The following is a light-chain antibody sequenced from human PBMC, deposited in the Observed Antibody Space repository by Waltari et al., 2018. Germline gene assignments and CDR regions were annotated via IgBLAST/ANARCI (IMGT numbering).Light chain of an antibody. CDR1: QSVSRT. V-gene: IGKV3-20*01. Sequence: EIVLTQSPGTLSLSPGERATLSCRASQSVSRTLAWYQQKPGKAPRLLIYDASRRATGIPARFSGSGSGTDFSLTISRLEPEDFAWYFCQKYGTLPATFGQGTKVEIK. CDR2: DAS. J-gene: IGKJ1*01. CDR3: QKYGTLPAT.